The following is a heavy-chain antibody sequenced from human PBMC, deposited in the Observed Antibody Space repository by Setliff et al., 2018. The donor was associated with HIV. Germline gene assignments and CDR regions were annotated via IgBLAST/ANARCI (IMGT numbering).Heavy chain of an antibody. CDR2: INHSGIT. Sequence: SETLSLTCAVYGGSFSASYWSWIRQAPGKGLEWIGEINHSGITHYNPSLETRVTMFVDTSKNQFSLKLTSVTAADTAIYYCARSNLESGDGYFDYYSYYIDVWAEGTTVTVSS. V-gene: IGHV4-34*01. CDR1: GGSFSASY. D-gene: IGHD2-21*01. J-gene: IGHJ6*03. CDR3: ARSNLESGDGYFDYYSYYIDV.